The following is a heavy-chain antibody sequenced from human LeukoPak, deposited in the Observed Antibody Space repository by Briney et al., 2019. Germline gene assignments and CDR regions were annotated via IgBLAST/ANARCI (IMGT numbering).Heavy chain of an antibody. CDR2: ISGIGIST. CDR1: GFTFSSYA. CDR3: AKGEDVAAAGKFDY. D-gene: IGHD6-13*01. V-gene: IGHV3-23*01. Sequence: GGSLRLSCAVSGFTFSSYAMSWVRQAPGKGLEWVSAISGIGISTYYADSVKGRFTISRDNSKNTLYLQMNSLRAEDTAVYYCAKGEDVAAAGKFDYWGQGTLVTVSS. J-gene: IGHJ4*02.